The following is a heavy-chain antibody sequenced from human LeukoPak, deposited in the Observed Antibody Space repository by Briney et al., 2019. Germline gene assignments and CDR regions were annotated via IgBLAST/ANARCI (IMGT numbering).Heavy chain of an antibody. CDR2: IYSGSST. Sequence: GGSLRLSCAASGFTVSSNSLSWVRQAPGKGLEWVSIIYSGSSTYYADSVKGRFTISRDNSKNTLYLQMNSLRVEDTAVYYCTRARTSWLYFDCWGQGTPVTVSS. D-gene: IGHD6-13*01. V-gene: IGHV3-53*01. CDR1: GFTVSSNS. CDR3: TRARTSWLYFDC. J-gene: IGHJ4*02.